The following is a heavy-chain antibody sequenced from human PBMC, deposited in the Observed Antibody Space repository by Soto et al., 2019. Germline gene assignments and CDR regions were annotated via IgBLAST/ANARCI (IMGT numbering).Heavy chain of an antibody. Sequence: ASVKVSCKASGYTFTSYDINWVRQATGQGLEWMGWMNPNSGNTGYAQKFQGRVTMTRDTSISTAYMELSRLRSDDTAVYYCARPNAQRWSGDNDYYYGMDVWGQGTTVTVSS. D-gene: IGHD3-3*01. V-gene: IGHV1-8*01. J-gene: IGHJ6*02. CDR3: ARPNAQRWSGDNDYYYGMDV. CDR1: GYTFTSYD. CDR2: MNPNSGNT.